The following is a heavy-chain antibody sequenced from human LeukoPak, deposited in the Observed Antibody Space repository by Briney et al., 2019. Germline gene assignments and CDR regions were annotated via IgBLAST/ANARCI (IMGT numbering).Heavy chain of an antibody. V-gene: IGHV4-30-4*08. CDR1: GGSIRSGDYY. J-gene: IGHJ4*02. CDR3: ARAGVATWQY. Sequence: SETLSLTCTVSGGSIRSGDYYWNWIRQPPGKGLEWIGYIYYSGSTYYNPSLKSRVTISVDTSKNQFSLRLSTVTAADTAVYYCARAGVATWQYWGQGTLVTVSS. CDR2: IYYSGST. D-gene: IGHD5-12*01.